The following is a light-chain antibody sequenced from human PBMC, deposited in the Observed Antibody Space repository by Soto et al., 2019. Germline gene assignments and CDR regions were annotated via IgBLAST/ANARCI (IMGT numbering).Light chain of an antibody. CDR3: CSYRSDNTLV. CDR1: TSDIGTYNF. Sequence: QSALTQPASVSGSPGQSITISCTGTTSDIGTYNFVSWYQQHPGKAPKLMICEVSNRPSGVSNRFSGSKSGNTASLTISGLQPDDEAHYYCCSYRSDNTLVFGGGTKLTVL. V-gene: IGLV2-14*01. CDR2: EVS. J-gene: IGLJ3*02.